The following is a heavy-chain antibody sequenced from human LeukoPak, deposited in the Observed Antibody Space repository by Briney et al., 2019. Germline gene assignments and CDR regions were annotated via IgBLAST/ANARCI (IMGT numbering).Heavy chain of an antibody. J-gene: IGHJ4*02. CDR1: GGSISSSSYY. Sequence: SETLSLTCTVSGGSISSSSYYWGWIRQPPGKGLEWIGSIYYSGSTYYNPSLKSRVTISVGTSKNQFSLKLSSVTAADTAVYYCATARPTEYDYWGQGTLVTVSS. CDR2: IYYSGST. V-gene: IGHV4-39*07. CDR3: ATARPTEYDY. D-gene: IGHD1-1*01.